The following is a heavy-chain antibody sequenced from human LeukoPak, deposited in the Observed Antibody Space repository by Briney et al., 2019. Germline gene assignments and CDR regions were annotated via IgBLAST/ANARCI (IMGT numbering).Heavy chain of an antibody. J-gene: IGHJ4*02. CDR1: GGSISSYY. V-gene: IGHV4-59*08. Sequence: PSETLSLTCTVSGGSISSYYWSWIRQPPGKGLEWIGYIYYSGSTNYNPSLKSRVTISVDTSKNQFSLKLSSVTAAGTAVYYCARRVQVGSSSWSYFDYWGQGTLVTVSS. D-gene: IGHD6-13*01. CDR2: IYYSGST. CDR3: ARRVQVGSSSWSYFDY.